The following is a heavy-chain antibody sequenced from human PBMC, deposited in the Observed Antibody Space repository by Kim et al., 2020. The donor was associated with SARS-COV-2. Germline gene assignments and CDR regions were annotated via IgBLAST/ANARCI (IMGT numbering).Heavy chain of an antibody. Sequence: DGSEKNYADSVKGRFTISRDNAKNSLYLQINSLIVEDTAVYYCLRGNDYWGQGTLVTVSS. CDR2: DGSEK. CDR3: LRGNDY. D-gene: IGHD1-1*01. V-gene: IGHV3-7*01. J-gene: IGHJ4*02.